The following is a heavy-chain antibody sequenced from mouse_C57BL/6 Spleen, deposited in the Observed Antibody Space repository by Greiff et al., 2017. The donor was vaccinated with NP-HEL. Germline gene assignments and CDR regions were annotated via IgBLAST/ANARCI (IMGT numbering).Heavy chain of an antibody. Sequence: EVKLEESGPGLVKPSQSLSLTCSVTGYSITSGYYWNWIRQFPGNKLEWMGYISYDGSNNYNPSLKNRISITRDTSKNQFFLKLNSVTTEDTATYYCARDYYGFWYFEVWGTGTTVTVSS. J-gene: IGHJ1*03. CDR2: ISYDGSN. CDR3: ARDYYGFWYFEV. V-gene: IGHV3-6*01. D-gene: IGHD1-2*01. CDR1: GYSITSGYY.